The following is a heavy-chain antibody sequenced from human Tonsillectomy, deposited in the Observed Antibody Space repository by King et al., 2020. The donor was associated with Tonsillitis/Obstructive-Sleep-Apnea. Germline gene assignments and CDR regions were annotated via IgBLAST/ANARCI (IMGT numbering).Heavy chain of an antibody. V-gene: IGHV1-2*06. CDR1: GYTFTGYY. D-gene: IGHD6-19*01. J-gene: IGHJ2*01. CDR2: INPNSGGT. CDR3: ARGQSIAVAGKVWYFDL. Sequence: VQLVQSGAEVKKPGASVKVSCKASGYTFTGYYMHWVRQAPGQGLEWMGRINPNSGGTNYAQKFQGRVTMTRDTSISTAYMELSRLGSDETAVYYCARGQSIAVAGKVWYFDLWGRGTLVTVSS.